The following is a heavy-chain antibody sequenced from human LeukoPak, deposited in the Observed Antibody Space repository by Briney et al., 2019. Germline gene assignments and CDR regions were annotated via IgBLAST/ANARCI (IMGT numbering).Heavy chain of an antibody. CDR2: ISYDGSNK. CDR1: GFTFSSYA. Sequence: GGSLRLSCAASGFTFSSYAMHWVRQAPGKGLEWVAVISYDGSNKYYADSVKGRFTISRDNSKNTLYLQMNSLRAEDTAVYYCARESTVRYFDWLTPLYYYYGMDVWGQGTTVTVSS. D-gene: IGHD3-9*01. CDR3: ARESTVRYFDWLTPLYYYYGMDV. J-gene: IGHJ6*02. V-gene: IGHV3-30-3*01.